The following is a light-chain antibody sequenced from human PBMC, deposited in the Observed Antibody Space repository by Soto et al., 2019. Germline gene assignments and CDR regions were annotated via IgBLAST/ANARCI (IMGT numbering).Light chain of an antibody. V-gene: IGKV1-39*01. CDR2: AAS. CDR1: QNINNY. Sequence: DIQMPQSPSSLSASVGDRVTITCQASQNINNYLNWYQQKPGKAPKLLIYAASSLQSGVPSRFSGSGSGTDFTLTISSLQPEDFATYYCQQSYSTPHTFGPGTKVDI. CDR3: QQSYSTPHT. J-gene: IGKJ3*01.